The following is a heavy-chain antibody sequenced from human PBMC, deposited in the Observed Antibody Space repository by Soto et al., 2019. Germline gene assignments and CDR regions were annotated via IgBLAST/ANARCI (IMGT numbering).Heavy chain of an antibody. D-gene: IGHD5-12*01. J-gene: IGHJ6*03. CDR3: ARVATGGYYYYYYMDV. CDR2: INHSGST. V-gene: IGHV4-34*01. Sequence: SETLSLTCAVYGGSFSGYYWSWIRQPPGKGLEWIGEINHSGSTNYNPSLKSRVTISVDTSKNQFSLKLSSVTAADTAVYYCARVATGGYYYYYYMDVWGKGTTVTVSS. CDR1: GGSFSGYY.